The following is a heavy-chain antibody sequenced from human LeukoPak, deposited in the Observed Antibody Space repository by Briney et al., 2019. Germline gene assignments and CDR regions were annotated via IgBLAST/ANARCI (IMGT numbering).Heavy chain of an antibody. CDR1: GFTFSSYA. CDR3: AKYRGGSYLHAFDI. J-gene: IGHJ3*02. CDR2: ISASGGST. D-gene: IGHD1-26*01. Sequence: PGGSLRLSCAASGFTFSSYAMSWVRQAPGKGLEWVSTISASGGSTYYADSVKGRFTISRDNSKNTLYLQMNSLRAEDTAVYYCAKYRGGSYLHAFDIWGQGTMVTVSS. V-gene: IGHV3-23*01.